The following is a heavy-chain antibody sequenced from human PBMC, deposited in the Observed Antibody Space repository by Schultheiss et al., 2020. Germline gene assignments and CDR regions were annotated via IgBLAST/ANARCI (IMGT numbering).Heavy chain of an antibody. CDR1: GFTVSSNY. J-gene: IGHJ4*02. CDR3: AREGAVAGILDY. CDR2: IYSGGSI. D-gene: IGHD6-19*01. Sequence: GGSLRLSCAASGFTVSSNYMSWVRQAPGKGLEWVSVIYSGGSIYYAVSLKGRFTIARDHSKNTIDLQMNNLRAEDTAVYYCAREGAVAGILDYWGQGTLVTVSS. V-gene: IGHV3-66*01.